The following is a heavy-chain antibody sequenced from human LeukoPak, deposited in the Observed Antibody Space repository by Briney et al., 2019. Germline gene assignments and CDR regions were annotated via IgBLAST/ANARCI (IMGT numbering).Heavy chain of an antibody. Sequence: GASLKISCKDSGYSFTDYWFGWVRQMPGKGLEWVGLIYPGNSDARYSPPFQGQVTVSVDKSINTAYLQWDSLKASDTAIYYCCRALAGTYWFGPWGQGTLASVSS. J-gene: IGHJ5*02. D-gene: IGHD6-19*01. V-gene: IGHV5-51*01. CDR3: CRALAGTYWFGP. CDR1: GYSFTDYW. CDR2: IYPGNSDA.